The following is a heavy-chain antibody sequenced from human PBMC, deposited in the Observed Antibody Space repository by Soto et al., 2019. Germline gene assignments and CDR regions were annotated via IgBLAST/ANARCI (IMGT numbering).Heavy chain of an antibody. CDR3: ARDLYISSAPFDP. V-gene: IGHV1-3*01. J-gene: IGHJ5*02. CDR1: GYTFTSYY. CDR2: INAGNGDT. Sequence: GASVKVSCKASGYTFTSYYMHWVRQAPGQGLEWMGWINAGNGDTKYSQNFQGRVTITRDTSATTAYMELSSLTSEDTAVYYCARDLYISSAPFDPWGQGTLVTVSS. D-gene: IGHD3-9*01.